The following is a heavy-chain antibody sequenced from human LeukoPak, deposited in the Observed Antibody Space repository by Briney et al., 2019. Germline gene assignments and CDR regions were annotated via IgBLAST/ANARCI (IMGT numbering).Heavy chain of an antibody. Sequence: GASVKVSCEASGYTFTSYGISWVRQAPGQGLEWMGWISAYNGNTNYAQKLQGRVTMTTDTSTSTAYMELRSLRSDDTAVYYCARSTYCSGGSCYSGYYYYGMDVWGQGTTVTVSS. CDR3: ARSTYCSGGSCYSGYYYYGMDV. J-gene: IGHJ6*02. CDR1: GYTFTSYG. CDR2: ISAYNGNT. D-gene: IGHD2-15*01. V-gene: IGHV1-18*01.